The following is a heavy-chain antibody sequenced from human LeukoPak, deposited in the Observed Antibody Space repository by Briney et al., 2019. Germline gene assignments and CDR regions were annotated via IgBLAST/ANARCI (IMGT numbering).Heavy chain of an antibody. CDR3: ARVYCSSTSCYDYFDY. CDR2: FDPEDGET. D-gene: IGHD2-2*01. J-gene: IGHJ4*02. V-gene: IGHV1-24*01. Sequence: ASVKVSCKVSGYTLTELSMHWVRQAPGKGLEWMGGFDPEDGETIYAQKFQGRVTMTEDTSTDTAYMELSSLRSEDTAVYYCARVYCSSTSCYDYFDYWGQGTLVTVSS. CDR1: GYTLTELS.